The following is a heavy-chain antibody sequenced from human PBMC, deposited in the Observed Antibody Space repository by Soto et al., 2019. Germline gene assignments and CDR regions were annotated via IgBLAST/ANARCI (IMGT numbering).Heavy chain of an antibody. V-gene: IGHV3-23*01. J-gene: IGHJ5*02. CDR1: GFTFSSYA. D-gene: IGHD6-13*01. CDR2: ISGSGGST. CDR3: AKGSAPRYGKGMWFDP. Sequence: GGSLRLSCAASGFTFSSYAMSWVRQAPGKGLEWVSGISGSGGSTYYADSVKGRFTISRDNSKNTLYLQMNSLRADDTAVFYCAKGSAPRYGKGMWFDPWGQGTLVTVSS.